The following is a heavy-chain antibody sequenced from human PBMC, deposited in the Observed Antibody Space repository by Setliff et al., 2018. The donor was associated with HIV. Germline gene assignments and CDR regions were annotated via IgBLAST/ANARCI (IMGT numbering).Heavy chain of an antibody. CDR1: GFTFGSYS. D-gene: IGHD6-19*01. J-gene: IGHJ4*02. Sequence: GGSLRLSCAASGFTFGSYSMNWVRQAPGKGLEWISSISSSSTFIHYANSVSGRFTISRDSAKNSLYLQMNSLRAEDTAVYYCAKLPHSSAWYSPFYYFEYWGQGTLVTVSS. CDR3: AKLPHSSAWYSPFYYFEY. V-gene: IGHV3-21*01. CDR2: ISSSSTFI.